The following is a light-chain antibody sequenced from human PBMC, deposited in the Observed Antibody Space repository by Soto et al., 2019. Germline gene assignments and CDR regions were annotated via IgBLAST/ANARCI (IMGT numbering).Light chain of an antibody. V-gene: IGKV3-11*02. Sequence: DIVLTQSPATLSLSPGERATPSCRASQSVSSHLAWYQQKPGQAPRLLIYDASNRATGIPARFSGTGSGRDFTLTISGLEPEDFAVYFCQQRSDWPLTFGGGTKVDIK. CDR1: QSVSSH. CDR2: DAS. CDR3: QQRSDWPLT. J-gene: IGKJ4*01.